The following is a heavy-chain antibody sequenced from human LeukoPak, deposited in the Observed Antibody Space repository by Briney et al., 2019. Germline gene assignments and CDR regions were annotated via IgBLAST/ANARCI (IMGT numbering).Heavy chain of an antibody. V-gene: IGHV3-23*01. J-gene: IGHJ4*02. Sequence: GGSLRLSCAASGFNFSTYAMSWVRQAPGKGLEWVSAISGSGGTTNYADSVQGRFTISRDNAKNSLYLQMNSLRAEDTAVYYCARDEGLPLGEFDYWGQGTLVTVSS. CDR1: GFNFSTYA. CDR3: ARDEGLPLGEFDY. D-gene: IGHD3-16*01. CDR2: ISGSGGTT.